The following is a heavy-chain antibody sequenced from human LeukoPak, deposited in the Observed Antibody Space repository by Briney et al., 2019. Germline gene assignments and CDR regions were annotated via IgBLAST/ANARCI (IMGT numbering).Heavy chain of an antibody. CDR2: ISGSSRYI. V-gene: IGHV3-21*06. CDR1: GIPFSNYT. CDR3: ARVNSALVVSSEGSWAGSLGFDH. J-gene: IGHJ4*02. D-gene: IGHD3-22*01. Sequence: GGSLRLSCAASGIPFSNYTLTWVRQAPGKGLVWVSSISGSSRYIHYRDSVRGRFSISRDNAKNSVYLQMDSLTADDTAVYYCARVNSALVVSSEGSWAGSLGFDHWGQGILVIVSS.